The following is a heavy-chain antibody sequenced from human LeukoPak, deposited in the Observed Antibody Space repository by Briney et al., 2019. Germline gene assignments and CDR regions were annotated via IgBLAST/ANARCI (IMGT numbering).Heavy chain of an antibody. Sequence: ASVKVSCKASGYTFTNNYLHWVRQAPGQGLEWMGMIYPRDGSTSYAQNFQGRVTVTRDTSTTTVHMELRGLRSEDTAVYYCARDQEGFDYWGLGTVVTVSS. CDR2: IYPRDGST. CDR1: GYTFTNNY. V-gene: IGHV1-46*01. CDR3: ARDQEGFDY. J-gene: IGHJ4*02.